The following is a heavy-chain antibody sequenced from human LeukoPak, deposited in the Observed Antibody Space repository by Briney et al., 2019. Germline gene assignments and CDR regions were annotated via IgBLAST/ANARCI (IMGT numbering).Heavy chain of an antibody. CDR2: IYPDDSET. CDR1: GYRFTTDY. V-gene: IGHV5-51*01. J-gene: IGHJ3*02. D-gene: IGHD3-22*01. CDR3: ARQAYGSHFDAFDI. Sequence: GESLKISCKASGYRFTTDYIGWVRQMPGKGLEWMGIIYPDDSETNYSPSFQGQVSMSVDKSITTAYLQWSSLKASDTAIYYCARQAYGSHFDAFDIWGQGTMVAVSS.